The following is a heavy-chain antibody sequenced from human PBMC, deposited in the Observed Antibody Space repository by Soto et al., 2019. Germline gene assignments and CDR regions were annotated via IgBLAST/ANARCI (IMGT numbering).Heavy chain of an antibody. CDR2: MNPNSGNT. J-gene: IGHJ2*01. CDR3: ARGRSSYGDYVNWYFDL. Sequence: QVQLVQSGAEVKKPGASVKVSCKASGYTFTNYDINWVRQATGQGLAWLGWMNPNSGNTGHAQKFQGRVTRTRNTSISTAYMELSSLRSDDTAVYYCARGRSSYGDYVNWYFDLWGRGTLVTVSS. D-gene: IGHD4-17*01. V-gene: IGHV1-8*01. CDR1: GYTFTNYD.